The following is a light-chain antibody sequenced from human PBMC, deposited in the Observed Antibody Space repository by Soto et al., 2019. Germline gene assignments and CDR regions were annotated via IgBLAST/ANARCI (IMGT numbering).Light chain of an antibody. CDR3: QQYNEWPLT. J-gene: IGKJ4*01. CDR2: GAS. V-gene: IGKV3-15*01. Sequence: EIVMMQSPATLSVSPGERATLSCRASQSVSSDLAWYQQKPGQAPRLLIYGASTRATGIPATFSGSGSGTEFTLTITSLQSEDFAVYYCQQYNEWPLTFGGGTKVDI. CDR1: QSVSSD.